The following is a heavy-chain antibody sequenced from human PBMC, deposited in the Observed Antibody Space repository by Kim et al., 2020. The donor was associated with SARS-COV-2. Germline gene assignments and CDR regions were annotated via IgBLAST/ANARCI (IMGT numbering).Heavy chain of an antibody. CDR2: ISYDGSNK. Sequence: GGSLRLSCAASGFTFSSYAMHWVRQAPGKGLEWVAVISYDGSNKYYADSVKGRFTISRDNSKNTLYLQMNSLRAEDTAVYYCARGCYGSGSSPFCGWFDPWGQGTLVTVSS. J-gene: IGHJ5*02. CDR1: GFTFSSYA. CDR3: ARGCYGSGSSPFCGWFDP. V-gene: IGHV3-30*04. D-gene: IGHD3-10*01.